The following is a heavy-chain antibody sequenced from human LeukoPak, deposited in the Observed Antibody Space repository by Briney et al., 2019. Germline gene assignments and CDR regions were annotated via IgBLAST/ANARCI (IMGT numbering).Heavy chain of an antibody. Sequence: RARGSLRLSCAASGFTFSSYNMNWVRQAPRKGLEWVSYISSSSTTIYYADSVKGRFTISRDNAKNSLYLQMNSLRAEDTAVYYCATAGLTVGNYVLFDYWGQGTLVTVSS. CDR1: GFTFSSYN. CDR2: ISSSSTTI. D-gene: IGHD4-11*01. J-gene: IGHJ4*02. V-gene: IGHV3-48*04. CDR3: ATAGLTVGNYVLFDY.